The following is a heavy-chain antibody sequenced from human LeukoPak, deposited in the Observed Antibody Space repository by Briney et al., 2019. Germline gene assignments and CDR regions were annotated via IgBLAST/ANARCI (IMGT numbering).Heavy chain of an antibody. D-gene: IGHD1-14*01. CDR3: GSNRGTYYYYYYMDV. J-gene: IGHJ6*03. CDR2: IWYDGSDK. V-gene: IGHV3-33*01. CDR1: GFTFSSYG. Sequence: GGSLRLSCAASGFTFSSYGMHWVRQAPGRGLEWVTVIWYDGSDKYYADSVKGRFTISRDNSKNTLYLQMNSLRAEDTAVYYCGSNRGTYYYYYYMDVWGKGTAVTVSS.